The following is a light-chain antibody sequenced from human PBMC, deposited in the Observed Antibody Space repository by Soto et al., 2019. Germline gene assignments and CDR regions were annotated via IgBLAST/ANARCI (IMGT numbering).Light chain of an antibody. CDR2: DAS. V-gene: IGKV1-5*01. J-gene: IGKJ1*01. CDR3: QKYNSFWT. CDR1: QTISNW. Sequence: DIQMTPSPSSVSASVVDRVTISGRASQTISNWLAWYQQKPGKAPKLLIYDASSLESGVPSRFSGSGSGTEFTLTISSLQPEEFATYYCQKYNSFWTFGQGTKVDIK.